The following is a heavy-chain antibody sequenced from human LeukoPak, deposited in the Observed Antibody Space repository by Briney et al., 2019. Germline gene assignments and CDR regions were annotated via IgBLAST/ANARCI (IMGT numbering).Heavy chain of an antibody. CDR2: ISYDGSNK. J-gene: IGHJ3*02. CDR3: GKGHHFFGTGSYDAFDI. CDR1: GFSFSSYG. Sequence: PGRSLRLSRAASGFSFSSYGMHWVRQAPGKGLEWVAVISYDGSNKYYADSVKGRFTISRDNSKNMLYLQMNSLRAEDTAVYYCGKGHHFFGTGSYDAFDIWGQGTMVTVSS. V-gene: IGHV3-30*18. D-gene: IGHD3-10*01.